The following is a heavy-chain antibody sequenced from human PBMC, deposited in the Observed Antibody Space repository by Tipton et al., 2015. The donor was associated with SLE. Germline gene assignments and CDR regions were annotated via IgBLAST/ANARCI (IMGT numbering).Heavy chain of an antibody. Sequence: TLSLTCAVYGGSFSGYYWSWIRQPPGKGLEWIGYIYYSGSTNYNPSLKSRVTISVDTSKNQFSLKLSSVTAADTAVYYCARLLDYYDSSDDAFDIWGQGTMVTVSS. CDR1: GGSFSGYY. J-gene: IGHJ3*02. D-gene: IGHD3-22*01. CDR2: IYYSGST. CDR3: ARLLDYYDSSDDAFDI. V-gene: IGHV4-59*08.